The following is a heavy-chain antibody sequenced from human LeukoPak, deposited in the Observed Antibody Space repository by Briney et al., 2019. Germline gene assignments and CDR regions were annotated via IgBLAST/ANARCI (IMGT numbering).Heavy chain of an antibody. J-gene: IGHJ4*02. CDR1: RASISDNY. CDR3: TIGGASGSLAH. Sequence: SETLSLTCTVSRASISDNYWSWSRQPAGKALEWIGRTYTSGDTNYNPSLKSRASVSVDTSKNQFYLSLRYVTAADAAVYYCTIGGASGSLAHWGPGTLVTVSS. D-gene: IGHD6-13*01. V-gene: IGHV4-4*07. CDR2: TYTSGDT.